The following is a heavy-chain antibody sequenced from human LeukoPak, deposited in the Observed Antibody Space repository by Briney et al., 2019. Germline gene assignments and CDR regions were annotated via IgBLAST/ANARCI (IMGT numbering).Heavy chain of an antibody. CDR1: GFTFTSYA. J-gene: IGHJ4*02. CDR2: ISGSGGGT. D-gene: IGHD5-18*01. Sequence: GGSLRLSCAASGFTFTSYAMSWVRQAPGKGLECVSAISGSGGGTYYADSVKGRFTISRDNSKNTLYLQMNSLRAEDTAVYYCAQDRGYSYGYAPLHDYWGQGTLVTVSS. CDR3: AQDRGYSYGYAPLHDY. V-gene: IGHV3-23*01.